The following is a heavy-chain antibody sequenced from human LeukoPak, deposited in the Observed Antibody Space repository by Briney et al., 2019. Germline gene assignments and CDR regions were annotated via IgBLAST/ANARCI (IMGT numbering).Heavy chain of an antibody. CDR2: IYSGGST. Sequence: GGSLRLSCAASGFTVSSNYMSWVRQAPGKGLEWVSVIYSGGSTYYADSVKGRFTISRDNSKNTLYLQMSSLRAEDTAVYYCARGGVEDAFDIWGQGTMVTVSS. D-gene: IGHD5-24*01. V-gene: IGHV3-53*01. CDR3: ARGGVEDAFDI. CDR1: GFTVSSNY. J-gene: IGHJ3*02.